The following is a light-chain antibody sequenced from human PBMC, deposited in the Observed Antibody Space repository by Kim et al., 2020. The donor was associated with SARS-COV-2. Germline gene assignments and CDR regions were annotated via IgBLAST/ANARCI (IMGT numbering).Light chain of an antibody. Sequence: DIQMTQSPSPLSVSVGDRVTITCRTSQNISTYLNWYQQKVGRAPQLLIYAASTLRSGVPSRFSGGGSETEFTLTIDGLQTDDLATYYCHHSYSNPSFARGTKLEI. CDR2: AAS. V-gene: IGKV1-39*01. CDR1: QNISTY. J-gene: IGKJ2*01. CDR3: HHSYSNPS.